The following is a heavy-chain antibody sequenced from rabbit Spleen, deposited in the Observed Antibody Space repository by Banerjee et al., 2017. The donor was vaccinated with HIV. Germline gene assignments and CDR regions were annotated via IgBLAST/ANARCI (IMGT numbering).Heavy chain of an antibody. V-gene: IGHV1S45*01. Sequence: QEQVVESGGGLVQPAGSLTVTCTASGFSFSSSYYMCWVRQAPGKGLESIACIYGGSGGSTWYASWAKSRFTISKTSSTPVTLQLTGLTAADTATYFCARGSAAMTMVITGFYFNLWGPGTLVTVS. CDR1: GFSFSSSYY. CDR3: ARGSAAMTMVITGFYFNL. D-gene: IGHD2-1*01. J-gene: IGHJ4*01. CDR2: IYGGSGGST.